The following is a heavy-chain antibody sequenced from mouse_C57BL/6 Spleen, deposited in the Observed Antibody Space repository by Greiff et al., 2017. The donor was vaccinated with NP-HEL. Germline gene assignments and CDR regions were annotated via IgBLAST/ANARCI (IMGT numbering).Heavy chain of an antibody. CDR1: GYAFSSSW. D-gene: IGHD1-1*01. V-gene: IGHV1-82*01. J-gene: IGHJ2*01. Sequence: QVQLQQSGPELVKPGASVKISCKASGYAFSSSWMNWVKQRPGKGLEWIGRIYPGDGDTNYNGKFKGKATLTADKSSSTAYMQLSSLTSEDSAVYFCARLMLGYGSSYNYWGQGTTLTVSS. CDR2: IYPGDGDT. CDR3: ARLMLGYGSSYNY.